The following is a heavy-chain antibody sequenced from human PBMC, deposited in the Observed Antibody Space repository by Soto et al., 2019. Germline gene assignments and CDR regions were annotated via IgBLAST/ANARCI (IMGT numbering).Heavy chain of an antibody. Sequence: GGSLRLSCAASGFTFSSYGMSWVRQAPGKGLEWVSGISGSGGSTYYADSVKGRFTISRDNSKNTLYLQMNSLRAEDTAVYYCAKLNGATDYFDYWGQGTLVTVSS. CDR3: AKLNGATDYFDY. CDR2: ISGSGGST. V-gene: IGHV3-23*01. CDR1: GFTFSSYG. J-gene: IGHJ4*02. D-gene: IGHD1-1*01.